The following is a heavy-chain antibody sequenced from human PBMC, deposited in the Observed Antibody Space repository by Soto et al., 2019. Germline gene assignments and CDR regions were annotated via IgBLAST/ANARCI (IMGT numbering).Heavy chain of an antibody. Sequence: QVQLQESGPGLVKPSETLSLTCTVSGGSISSYYWSWIRQPPGKGLEWIGYIYYSGSTNYNPSLKSRATISVAPSKNQFSLKLSSVTAADTAVYYCARDYGGSFDYWGQGTLVTVSS. D-gene: IGHD4-17*01. V-gene: IGHV4-59*01. CDR1: GGSISSYY. J-gene: IGHJ4*02. CDR3: ARDYGGSFDY. CDR2: IYYSGST.